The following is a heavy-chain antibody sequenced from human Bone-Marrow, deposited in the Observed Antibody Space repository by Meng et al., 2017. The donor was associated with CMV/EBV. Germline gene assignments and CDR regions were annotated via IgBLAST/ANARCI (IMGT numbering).Heavy chain of an antibody. J-gene: IGHJ5*02. CDR1: GGSISSYY. CDR3: AREYYYDSSAFNP. V-gene: IGHV4-59*01. D-gene: IGHD3-22*01. Sequence: SETLSLTCTVSGGSISSYYWSWIRQPPGKGLEWIGYIYYSGSTNYNPSLKSRVTISVDTSKNQFSLKLSSVNAADTAVYYCAREYYYDSSAFNPWGQGTLVTVSS. CDR2: IYYSGST.